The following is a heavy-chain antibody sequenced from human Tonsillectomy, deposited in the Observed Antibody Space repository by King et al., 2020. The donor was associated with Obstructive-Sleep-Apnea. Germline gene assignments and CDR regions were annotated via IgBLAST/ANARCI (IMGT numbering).Heavy chain of an antibody. V-gene: IGHV3-43D*03. D-gene: IGHD3-22*01. Sequence: VQLVESGGVVIQPGGSLRLSCAASGFTFDDFAMHWVRQAPGKGLEWVSLISWDGTSTYYADSVKGRFIISRDNSKNSLYLQMNSLRAEDTALYYCVKDVVIAGYTGMDVWGQGTTVTVSS. CDR3: VKDVVIAGYTGMDV. CDR1: GFTFDDFA. J-gene: IGHJ6*02. CDR2: ISWDGTST.